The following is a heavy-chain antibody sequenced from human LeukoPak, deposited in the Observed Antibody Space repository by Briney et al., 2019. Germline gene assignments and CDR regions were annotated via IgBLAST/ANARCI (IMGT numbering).Heavy chain of an antibody. V-gene: IGHV3-73*01. CDR1: GFTFSGSA. D-gene: IGHD3-22*01. J-gene: IGHJ4*02. CDR3: TRRVLTYYYDSSGYYYDYFDY. Sequence: GGSLRLSCAASGFTFSGSAMHWVRQASGKGLEWVGRIRSKANSYTTAYAASVKGRLTISRDDSKNTAYLQMNSLKTEDTAVYYCTRRVLTYYYDSSGYYYDYFDYWGQGTLVTVSS. CDR2: IRSKANSYTT.